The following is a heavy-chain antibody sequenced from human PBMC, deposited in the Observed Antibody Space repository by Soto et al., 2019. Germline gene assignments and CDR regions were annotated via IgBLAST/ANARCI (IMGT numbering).Heavy chain of an antibody. CDR3: ARDLSATSALDY. D-gene: IGHD1-26*01. CDR2: INGGGTGT. Sequence: PGGSLRLSCAASGFTFSNYQMHWVRQAPGKGLVWVSRINGGGTGTFYADSVKGRFTIYRDNAKTTIYLQMNSLRVEDTAVYFCARDLSATSALDYWGQGTLVTVSS. V-gene: IGHV3-74*01. J-gene: IGHJ4*02. CDR1: GFTFSNYQ.